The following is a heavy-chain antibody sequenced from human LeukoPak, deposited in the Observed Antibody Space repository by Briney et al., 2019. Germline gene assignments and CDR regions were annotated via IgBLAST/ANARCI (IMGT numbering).Heavy chain of an antibody. J-gene: IGHJ4*02. CDR3: ARAYTSWSFDY. CDR1: GVSISTYY. D-gene: IGHD2-2*02. CDR2: IYYSGDT. V-gene: IGHV4-59*01. Sequence: SETLSLTCTVSGVSISTYYWSWLRQPPGKGLEWIGYIYYSGDTNYNPSLKSRVTISVDTSENQFSLKLSSVTAADTAVYYCARAYTSWSFDYWGQGTLVTVSS.